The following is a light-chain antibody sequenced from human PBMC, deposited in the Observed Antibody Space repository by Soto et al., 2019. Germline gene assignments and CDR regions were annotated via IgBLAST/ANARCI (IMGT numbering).Light chain of an antibody. CDR2: GAS. V-gene: IGKV3-20*01. CDR1: QSVSSSY. J-gene: IGKJ1*01. Sequence: EMVLTQSPGTLSLSPGERATLSCRASQSVSSSYLAWYQQKPGQAPRLLIYGASSRATGIPDRFSGSGSGTDFTLNISRMEPDDFAVYYCQQYGSSPKTFGQGTKVDIK. CDR3: QQYGSSPKT.